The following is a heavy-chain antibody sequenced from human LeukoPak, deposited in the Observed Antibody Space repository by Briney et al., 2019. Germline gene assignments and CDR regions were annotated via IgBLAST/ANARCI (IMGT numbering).Heavy chain of an antibody. Sequence: ASVTVSCTASGYTFTSYDINWVRQATGQGLEWMGWMNPNSGNTGYAQKFQGRVTMTRNTSISTAYMELSSLRSEDTAVYYCARGYSNYLYYFDYWGQGTLVTVSS. V-gene: IGHV1-8*01. D-gene: IGHD4-11*01. J-gene: IGHJ4*02. CDR1: GYTFTSYD. CDR2: MNPNSGNT. CDR3: ARGYSNYLYYFDY.